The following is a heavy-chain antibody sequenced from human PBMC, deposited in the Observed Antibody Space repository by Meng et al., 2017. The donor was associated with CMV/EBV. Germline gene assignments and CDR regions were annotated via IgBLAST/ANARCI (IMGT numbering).Heavy chain of an antibody. CDR1: GFTFSSYS. D-gene: IGHD6-13*01. Sequence: GESLKISRAASGFTFSSYSMNWVRQAPGKGLEWVSSISSSSSYIYYADSVKGRFTISRDNAKNSLYLQMNSLRAEDTAVYYCARDRAAPGWFDPWGQGTLVTVSS. J-gene: IGHJ5*02. CDR3: ARDRAAPGWFDP. CDR2: ISSSSSYI. V-gene: IGHV3-21*01.